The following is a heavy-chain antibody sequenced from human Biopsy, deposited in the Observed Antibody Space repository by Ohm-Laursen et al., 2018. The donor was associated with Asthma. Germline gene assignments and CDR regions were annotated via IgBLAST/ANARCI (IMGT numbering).Heavy chain of an antibody. CDR3: SRNKIEDGIYFDN. D-gene: IGHD5-24*01. CDR1: GGSISSFY. J-gene: IGHJ4*02. CDR2: VYWTGST. V-gene: IGHV4-59*01. Sequence: GTLSLTCSVYGGSISSFYWSWIRQSPEKGLEWMGYVYWTGSTNYNPSLKSRVTMSVDTSKNRMFLELSSVTAADTAVYYCSRNKIEDGIYFDNWGQGTLVTVSS.